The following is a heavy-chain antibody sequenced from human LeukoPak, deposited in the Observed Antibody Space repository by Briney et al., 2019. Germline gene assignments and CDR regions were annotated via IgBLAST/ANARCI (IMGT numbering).Heavy chain of an antibody. V-gene: IGHV4-39*07. D-gene: IGHD2-15*01. J-gene: IGHJ6*03. CDR3: ARSVKYCSGGSCYSYYYYMDV. Sequence: PSETLSLTCTVSGGSISSSSYYWGWIRQPPGKGLEWIGSIYYSGSTYYNPSLKSRVTISVDTSKNQFSLKLSSVTAADTAVHYCARSVKYCSGGSCYSYYYYMDVWGKGTTVTVSS. CDR1: GGSISSSSYY. CDR2: IYYSGST.